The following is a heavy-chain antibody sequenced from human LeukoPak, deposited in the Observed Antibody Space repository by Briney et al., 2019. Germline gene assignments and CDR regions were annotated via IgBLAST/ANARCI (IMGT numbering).Heavy chain of an antibody. D-gene: IGHD6-13*01. CDR3: ARVGLAAAARRAFDI. J-gene: IGHJ3*02. Sequence: PSETLSLTCTVSGYSIGSGYYWGWIRQPPGKGLEWIGSIYHSGSTYYNPSLKSRVTISVDTSKNQFSLKLSSVTAADTAVYYCARVGLAAAARRAFDIWGQGTMVTVSS. CDR1: GYSIGSGYY. CDR2: IYHSGST. V-gene: IGHV4-38-2*02.